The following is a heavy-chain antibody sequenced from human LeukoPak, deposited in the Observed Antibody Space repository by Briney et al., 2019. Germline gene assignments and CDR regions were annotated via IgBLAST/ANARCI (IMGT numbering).Heavy chain of an antibody. CDR3: ARDNRRTAVAGLDS. Sequence: GGSLRLSCAASGFTFSSYWMTWVRQAPGQGLEWVANIKQNGTEKYYADSVKGRFIISRDNAENSVYLQLNSLRAEDTAVYYSARDNRRTAVAGLDSWGQGILVTVSS. V-gene: IGHV3-7*01. D-gene: IGHD6-19*01. J-gene: IGHJ4*02. CDR1: GFTFSSYW. CDR2: IKQNGTEK.